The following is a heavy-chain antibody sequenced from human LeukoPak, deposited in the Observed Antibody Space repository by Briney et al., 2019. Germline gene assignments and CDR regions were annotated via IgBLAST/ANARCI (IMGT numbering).Heavy chain of an antibody. Sequence: SETLSLTCTVSGGSISSGGYYWSWIRQHPGKGLEWIGYIYYSGSTYYNPSLKSRVTISVDTSKNQFSLKLSSVTAADTAVYYCARVSRFYGSGSREPAFDYWGQGTLVTVPS. CDR1: GGSISSGGYY. V-gene: IGHV4-31*03. J-gene: IGHJ4*02. CDR3: ARVSRFYGSGSREPAFDY. CDR2: IYYSGST. D-gene: IGHD3-10*01.